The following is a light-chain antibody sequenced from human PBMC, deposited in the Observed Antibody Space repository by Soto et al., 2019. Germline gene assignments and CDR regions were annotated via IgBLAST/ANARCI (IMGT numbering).Light chain of an antibody. Sequence: QSVLTQPRSVSGSPGQSVTISCTGTSSDVGGYNYVSWYQQHPGKAPKLMIYDVSKRPSGVPDRFSGSKSVNTASLTISGLQAEDEADYYCCSYAGSYTYVFGTGIKLTVL. J-gene: IGLJ1*01. CDR2: DVS. V-gene: IGLV2-11*01. CDR1: SSDVGGYNY. CDR3: CSYAGSYTYV.